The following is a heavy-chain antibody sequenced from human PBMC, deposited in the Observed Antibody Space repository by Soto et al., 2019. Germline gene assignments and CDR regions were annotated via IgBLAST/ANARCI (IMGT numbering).Heavy chain of an antibody. CDR1: GGTFSSYA. CDR3: ATPRRAAARPGYYYGMDV. CDR2: IIPIFGTA. V-gene: IGHV1-69*12. Sequence: QVQLVQSGAEVKKPGSTVKVSCKASGGTFSSYAISWVRQAPGQGLEWMGGIIPIFGTANYAQKFQGRVTITADESTSTAYMELSSLRSEDTAVYYCATPRRAAARPGYYYGMDVWGQGTTVTVSS. D-gene: IGHD6-6*01. J-gene: IGHJ6*02.